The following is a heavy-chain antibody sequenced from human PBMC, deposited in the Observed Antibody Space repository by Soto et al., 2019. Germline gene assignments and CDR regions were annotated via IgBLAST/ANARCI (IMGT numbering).Heavy chain of an antibody. V-gene: IGHV3-23*01. Sequence: PGGCERLCGADCRCIVSSDALSWVRQDPGKGLEWVSASSGSGGSTYYADSVKGRFTISGDNSKNALYLQMNSLRAEDTAVYYCAKGSVAVYPEGIARVYWGQGTLVTVSS. CDR3: AKGSVAVYPEGIARVY. D-gene: IGHD6-19*01. CDR1: RCIVSSDA. J-gene: IGHJ4*02. CDR2: SSGSGGST.